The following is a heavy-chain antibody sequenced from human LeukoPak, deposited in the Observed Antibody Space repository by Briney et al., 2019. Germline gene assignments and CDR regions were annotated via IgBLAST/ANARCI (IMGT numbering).Heavy chain of an antibody. CDR1: GFTFSSYA. D-gene: IGHD3-10*01. V-gene: IGHV3-23*01. J-gene: IGHJ4*02. Sequence: PGGSLRLSCAASGFTFSSYAMSWVRQAPGKGLEWVSAISGSGGSTYYADSVKGRFTISRDNSKNTLYLQMNSLRAEDTVVYYCASGAEWFGELFLCDYWGQGTLVTVSS. CDR2: ISGSGGST. CDR3: ASGAEWFGELFLCDY.